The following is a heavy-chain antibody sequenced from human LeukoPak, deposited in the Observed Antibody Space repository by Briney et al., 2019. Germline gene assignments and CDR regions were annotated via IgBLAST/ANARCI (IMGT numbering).Heavy chain of an antibody. CDR2: ISGSGGDA. Sequence: GGSLRLSCAASGFTFSSFPMIWVRQAPGKGLEGVSSISGSGGDAYYADSVKGRFTISRDNSKNTLYLQMNSLRAEDTAVYYCARDGGSPGFDYWGQGTLVTVSS. J-gene: IGHJ4*02. CDR1: GFTFSSFP. CDR3: ARDGGSPGFDY. D-gene: IGHD1-26*01. V-gene: IGHV3-23*01.